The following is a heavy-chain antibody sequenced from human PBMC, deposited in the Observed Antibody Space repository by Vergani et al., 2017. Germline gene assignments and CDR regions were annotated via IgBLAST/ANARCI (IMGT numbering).Heavy chain of an antibody. CDR1: GFTFSSYA. V-gene: IGHV3-30-3*01. CDR3: ARDRRGVAARIFDY. D-gene: IGHD6-6*01. Sequence: QVQLVESGGGVVQPGKSLRLSCAASGFTFSSYAMHWVRQAPGKGLEWVAVISYDGSNKYYADSVKGRFTISRDNSKNTLYLKMNSLRAEDTAVYYCARDRRGVAARIFDYWGQGTLVTVSS. J-gene: IGHJ4*02. CDR2: ISYDGSNK.